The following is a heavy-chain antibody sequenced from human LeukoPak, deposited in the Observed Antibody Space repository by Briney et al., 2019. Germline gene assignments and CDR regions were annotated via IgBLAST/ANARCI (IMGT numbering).Heavy chain of an antibody. D-gene: IGHD5-18*01. CDR1: GGSISSYF. CDR3: ARDASDTYGRGFDY. Sequence: SETLSLTCNVSGGSISSYFWTWIRQPAGKGLEWIGRIYASGNTNYNSSLKSRVTMSVDTSKNQFSLKLSSVTAADTAVYYCARDASDTYGRGFDYWGQGTLVSVSS. J-gene: IGHJ4*02. V-gene: IGHV4-4*07. CDR2: IYASGNT.